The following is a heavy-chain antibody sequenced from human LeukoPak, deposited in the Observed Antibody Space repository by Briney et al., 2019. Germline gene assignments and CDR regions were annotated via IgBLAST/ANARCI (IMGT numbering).Heavy chain of an antibody. D-gene: IGHD3-10*01. CDR1: GYTFTGYY. CDR2: INPNSGGT. CDR3: ARDRWFTMVRGVMNYYYYMDV. V-gene: IGHV1-2*02. J-gene: IGHJ6*03. Sequence: ASVKASCKASGYTFTGYYMHWVRQAPGQGLEWMGWINPNSGGTNYAQKFQGRVTMTRDTSISTAYMELSRLRSDDTAVYYCARDRWFTMVRGVMNYYYYMDVWGKGTTVTISS.